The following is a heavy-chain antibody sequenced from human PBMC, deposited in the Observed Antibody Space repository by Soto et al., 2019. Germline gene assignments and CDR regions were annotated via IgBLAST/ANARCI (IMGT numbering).Heavy chain of an antibody. V-gene: IGHV2-5*02. CDR3: AHYLIEGFCDSTSCYFLDYGMDV. Sequence: QITLKESGPTLVKPTQTLTLTCTFSGFSLSTSGVGVAWIRQPPGKALEWLAVIYWDDDERYSPSLKSRLTITKDTSKNQVVLTMTNMDPVDTATYYCAHYLIEGFCDSTSCYFLDYGMDVWGQGTTVIVSS. CDR2: IYWDDDE. J-gene: IGHJ6*02. CDR1: GFSLSTSGVG. D-gene: IGHD2-2*01.